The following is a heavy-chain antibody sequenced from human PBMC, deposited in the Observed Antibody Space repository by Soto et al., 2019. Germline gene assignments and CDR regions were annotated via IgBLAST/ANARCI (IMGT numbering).Heavy chain of an antibody. Sequence: GGSLRLSCAASGFTFSSYAMSWVRQAPGKGLEWVSAISGSGGSTYYADSVKGRFTISRDNSKNTLYLQMNSLRAEDTAVYYCAKGYSSSDPYYYYGMDVWGQGTTVTVSS. V-gene: IGHV3-23*01. CDR1: GFTFSSYA. CDR3: AKGYSSSDPYYYYGMDV. D-gene: IGHD6-6*01. J-gene: IGHJ6*02. CDR2: ISGSGGST.